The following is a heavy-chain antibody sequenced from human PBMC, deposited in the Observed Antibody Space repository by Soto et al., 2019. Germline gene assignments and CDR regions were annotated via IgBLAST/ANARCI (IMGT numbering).Heavy chain of an antibody. V-gene: IGHV1-18*01. CDR2: ISAYNGNT. CDR1: GYTFTSYG. CDR3: ARDVLRYFDPHPFDY. Sequence: QVQLVQSGAEVKKPGASVKVSCKASGYTFTSYGISWVRQAPGQGLEWMGWISAYNGNTNYAQKLQGRVTMTTGTSTSTAYMELRSLRSDDTAVYYCARDVLRYFDPHPFDYCGQGTLVTVSS. D-gene: IGHD3-9*01. J-gene: IGHJ4*02.